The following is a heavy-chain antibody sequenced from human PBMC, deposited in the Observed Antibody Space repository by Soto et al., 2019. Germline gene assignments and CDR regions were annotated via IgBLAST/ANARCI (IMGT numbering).Heavy chain of an antibody. V-gene: IGHV4-59*01. CDR3: ARLATVYFAY. Sequence: QVQLQESGPGLVKPSETLSLTCTVSGGSISSYYWSWIRQPPGKGLEWIGYIYYSGSTNYNPSLKSRVPISVDTTRNQTALTLSSGSAADTAVYFCARLATVYFAYSGRGTPVTVSS. CDR2: IYYSGST. CDR1: GGSISSYY. J-gene: IGHJ4*02. D-gene: IGHD4-17*01.